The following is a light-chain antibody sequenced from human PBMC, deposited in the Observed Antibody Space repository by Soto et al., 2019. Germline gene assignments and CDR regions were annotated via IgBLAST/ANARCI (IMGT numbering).Light chain of an antibody. J-gene: IGKJ4*01. V-gene: IGKV3-20*01. CDR1: QTLSSSY. Sequence: EIVLTQSPGTLSLSPGESVTLSCRAGQTLSSSYLAWYQQKPGQAPRLLIYGASTRASGIPDRFSGGGSGTDFTLTISRLEPEDVAVYYCHQYGSSPLTFGGGTQVEI. CDR3: HQYGSSPLT. CDR2: GAS.